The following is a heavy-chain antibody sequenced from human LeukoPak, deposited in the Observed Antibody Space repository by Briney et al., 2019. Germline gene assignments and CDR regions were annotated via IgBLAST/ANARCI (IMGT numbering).Heavy chain of an antibody. CDR3: AKDGFRGDCIGGSCYPFDP. D-gene: IGHD2-15*01. J-gene: IGHJ5*02. CDR2: ISDSGGNT. CDR1: GFTFSSYA. V-gene: IGHV3-23*01. Sequence: GGSLRLSCAASGFTFSSYATSWVRQAPGKGLEWVSTISDSGGNTYYADSVKGRFTISRDNSKNTLYLQMNSLRAEDTALYYCAKDGFRGDCIGGSCYPFDPWGQGTLVTVSS.